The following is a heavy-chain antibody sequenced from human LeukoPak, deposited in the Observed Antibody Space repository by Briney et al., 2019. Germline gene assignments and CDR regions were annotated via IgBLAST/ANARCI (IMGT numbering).Heavy chain of an antibody. CDR3: ARDRVSYCGGDCPFDY. Sequence: GGSLRLSCAASGFTFSSYGMHWVRQAPGKGLERVALIWYDGSNKYYADSVKGRFTISRDNAKNSLYLQMNSLRDEDTAVYYCARDRVSYCGGDCPFDYWGQGTLVTVSS. CDR1: GFTFSSYG. J-gene: IGHJ4*02. CDR2: IWYDGSNK. D-gene: IGHD2-21*02. V-gene: IGHV3-33*01.